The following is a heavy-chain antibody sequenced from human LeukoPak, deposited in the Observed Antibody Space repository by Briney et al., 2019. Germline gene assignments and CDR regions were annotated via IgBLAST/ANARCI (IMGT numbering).Heavy chain of an antibody. J-gene: IGHJ4*02. V-gene: IGHV1-2*02. CDR3: ARAGDYVPNLCHY. Sequence: VASVKVSCKASGYTFTGYYMHWVRQAPGQGLEWMGWINPNSGGTNYAQKFQGRVTMTRDTSISTAYMELSRLRSDDTAVYYCARAGDYVPNLCHYWGQGTLVTVSS. CDR2: INPNSGGT. D-gene: IGHD4-17*01. CDR1: GYTFTGYY.